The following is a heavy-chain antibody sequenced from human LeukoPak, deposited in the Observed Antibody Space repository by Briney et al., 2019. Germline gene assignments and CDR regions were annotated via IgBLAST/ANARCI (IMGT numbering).Heavy chain of an antibody. CDR3: ARGVRFYYGSGSYAGQFDY. V-gene: IGHV3-21*01. CDR2: ISSSSSYI. D-gene: IGHD3-10*01. Sequence: GGSLRLSCAASGFTFSSYSMNWVRQAPGKGLEWVSSISSSSSYIYYADSVKGRFTISRDNAKNSLYLQMSSLRAEDTAVYYCARGVRFYYGSGSYAGQFDYWGQGTLVTVSS. CDR1: GFTFSSYS. J-gene: IGHJ4*02.